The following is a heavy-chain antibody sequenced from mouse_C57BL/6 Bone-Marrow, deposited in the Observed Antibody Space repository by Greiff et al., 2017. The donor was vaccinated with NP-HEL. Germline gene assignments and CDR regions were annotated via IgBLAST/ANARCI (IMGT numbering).Heavy chain of an antibody. CDR2: INPSNGGT. Sequence: VQLQQPGTELVKPGASVKLSCKASGYTFTSYWMHWVKQRPGQGLEWIGNINPSNGGTNYNEKFKSKATLTVDKSSSPAYLQLSSLTSEDAAVNYCARSRWLLLDYWGQGTTLTVSS. CDR3: ARSRWLLLDY. CDR1: GYTFTSYW. J-gene: IGHJ2*01. V-gene: IGHV1-53*01. D-gene: IGHD2-3*01.